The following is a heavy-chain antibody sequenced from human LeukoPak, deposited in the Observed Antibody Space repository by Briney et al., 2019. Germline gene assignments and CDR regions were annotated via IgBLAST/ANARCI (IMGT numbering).Heavy chain of an antibody. J-gene: IGHJ4*02. D-gene: IGHD1-1*01. CDR2: INTDGTTT. V-gene: IGHV3-74*01. CDR1: GFTFNMYW. CDR3: ARDLSWNQIDY. Sequence: PGGSLRLSCAASGFTFNMYWMHWVRQVPGKGLVWVSRINTDGTTTDHADSVKGRFTISRDSAKNTLYLQMNSLRAEDTAVYYCARDLSWNQIDYWGQGSLVTVSS.